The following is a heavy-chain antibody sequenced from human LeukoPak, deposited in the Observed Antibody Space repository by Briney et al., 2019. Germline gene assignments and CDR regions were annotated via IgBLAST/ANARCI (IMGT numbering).Heavy chain of an antibody. V-gene: IGHV3-48*01. CDR1: GFTFSSYS. CDR2: ISSSSSTI. D-gene: IGHD3-22*01. CDR3: ARGRSGYCFDY. Sequence: QAGGSLRLSCAASGFTFSSYSMNWVRQAPGKGLEWVSYISSSSSTIYYADSVKGRFTISRDNAKNSLYLQMNSLRAEDTAVYYCARGRSGYCFDYWGQGTLVTVSS. J-gene: IGHJ4*02.